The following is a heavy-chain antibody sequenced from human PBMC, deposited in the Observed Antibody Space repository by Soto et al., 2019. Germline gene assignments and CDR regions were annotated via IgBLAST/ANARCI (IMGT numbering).Heavy chain of an antibody. CDR3: AKDLRDYDSSVYYYYHSYAMDV. D-gene: IGHD3-22*01. CDR1: GFTFSSYG. J-gene: IGHJ6*02. CDR2: ISYDGSNK. V-gene: IGHV3-30*18. Sequence: GGSLRLSCAASGFTFSSYGMHWVRQAPGKGLEWVAVISYDGSNKYYADSVKGRFTISRDNSKNTLYLKMNSLRAEDTAVYYCAKDLRDYDSSVYYYYHSYAMDVWGQAPTVTVS.